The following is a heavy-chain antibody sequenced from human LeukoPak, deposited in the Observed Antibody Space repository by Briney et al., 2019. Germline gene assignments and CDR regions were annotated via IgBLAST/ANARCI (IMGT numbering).Heavy chain of an antibody. CDR2: INHSGST. D-gene: IGHD3-10*01. V-gene: IGHV4-34*01. J-gene: IGHJ5*02. Sequence: SETLFLTCAVYCGALSGFYWRWVRQPPREGPGGGWEINHSGSTNYNPSLKSRVTISVDTSKNQFSLKLSSVTAADTAVYYCARDILWLEKNWFDPWGQGTLVTVSS. CDR3: ARDILWLEKNWFDP. CDR1: CGALSGFY.